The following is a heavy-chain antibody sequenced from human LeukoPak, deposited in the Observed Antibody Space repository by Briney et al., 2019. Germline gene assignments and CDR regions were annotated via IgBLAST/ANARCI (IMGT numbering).Heavy chain of an antibody. D-gene: IGHD3-10*01. CDR3: ARVPGKYYYGSGSKYYYYCGMDV. J-gene: IGHJ6*02. Sequence: ASVKVSCKASGYTFTGYYMHWVRQAPGQGLEWMGWINPNSGGTNYAQKFQGRVTMTRDTSISTAYMELSRLRSDDTAVYYCARVPGKYYYGSGSKYYYYCGMDVWGQGTTVTVSS. CDR1: GYTFTGYY. CDR2: INPNSGGT. V-gene: IGHV1-2*02.